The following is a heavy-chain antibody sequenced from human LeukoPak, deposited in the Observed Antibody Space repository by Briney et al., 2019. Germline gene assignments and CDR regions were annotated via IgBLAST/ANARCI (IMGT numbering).Heavy chain of an antibody. CDR3: ARAAPRSWYQGGVDY. CDR2: IYYSGST. V-gene: IGHV4-59*12. D-gene: IGHD6-13*01. J-gene: IGHJ4*02. Sequence: SETLSLTCTVSGGSISSYYWSWIRQPPGKGLEWIGYIYYSGSTNYNPSLKSRVTISVDTSKNQFSLKLSSVTAADTAVYYCARAAPRSWYQGGVDYWGQGTLVTVSS. CDR1: GGSISSYY.